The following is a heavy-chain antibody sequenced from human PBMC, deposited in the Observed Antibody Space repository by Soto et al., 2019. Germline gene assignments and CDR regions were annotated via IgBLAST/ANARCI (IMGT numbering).Heavy chain of an antibody. Sequence: SETLSLTCTVSGGSISSYYWSWIRQPPGKGLEWIGYIYYSGSTNYNPSLKSRVTISVDASKNQFSLKLSSVTAADTAVYYCARRYGWLYFDYWGQGSLVTVSS. V-gene: IGHV4-59*08. D-gene: IGHD6-19*01. CDR2: IYYSGST. CDR1: GGSISSYY. J-gene: IGHJ4*02. CDR3: ARRYGWLYFDY.